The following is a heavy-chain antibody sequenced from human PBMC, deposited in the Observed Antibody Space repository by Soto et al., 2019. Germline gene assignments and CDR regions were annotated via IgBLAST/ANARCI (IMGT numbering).Heavy chain of an antibody. J-gene: IGHJ6*02. CDR1: GYTFTSYG. V-gene: IGHV1-18*01. Sequence: ASVKVSCKASGYTFTSYGISWVRQAPGQGLEWMGWISAYNGNTNYAQKLQGRVTMTTDTSTSTAYMELRSLRSDDTAVYYCARDYDYDYYYYGMDVWGQGTTVTRLL. CDR2: ISAYNGNT. CDR3: ARDYDYDYYYYGMDV. D-gene: IGHD5-12*01.